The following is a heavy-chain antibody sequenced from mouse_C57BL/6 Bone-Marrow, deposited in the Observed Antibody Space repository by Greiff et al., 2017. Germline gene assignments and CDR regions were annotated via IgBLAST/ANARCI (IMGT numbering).Heavy chain of an antibody. J-gene: IGHJ2*01. CDR3: ASPFCYLKF. D-gene: IGHD5-5*01. CDR1: GYTFTSYG. V-gene: IGHV1-81*01. Sequence: QVQLQQSGAELARPGASVKLSCKASGYTFTSYGISWVKQRTGQGLEWIGEIYPRSGNTYYNEKFKGKATLTADKSSSTAYMELRSLTSEDSAVYFCASPFCYLKFWGQGTTLTVSS. CDR2: IYPRSGNT.